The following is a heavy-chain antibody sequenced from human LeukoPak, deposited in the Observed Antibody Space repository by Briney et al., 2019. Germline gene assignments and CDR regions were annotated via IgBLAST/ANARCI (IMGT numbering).Heavy chain of an antibody. CDR1: GYSISSGYY. CDR2: IYHSGST. Sequence: PSETLSLTCAVSGYSISSGYYWGWIRQPPGKGLEWIGSIYHSGSTYYNPSLKSRVTISVDTSKSQFYLKLTSVTAADTAVYYCARQNGYCSSSRCYIFSFDIWGQGTMVTVSS. CDR3: ARQNGYCSSSRCYIFSFDI. V-gene: IGHV4-38-2*01. D-gene: IGHD2-2*01. J-gene: IGHJ3*02.